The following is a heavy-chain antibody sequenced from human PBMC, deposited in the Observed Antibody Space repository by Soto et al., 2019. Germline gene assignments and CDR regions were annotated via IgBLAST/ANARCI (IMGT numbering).Heavy chain of an antibody. J-gene: IGHJ4*02. D-gene: IGHD3-22*01. Sequence: ASVKVSCKVSGYTLTELSMHWVRQAPGKGHEWMGGFDPEDGETIYAQKFQGRVTMTEDTSTDTAYMELSSLRSEDTAVYYCATAQTYYYDSSGYFPLLYWGQGTLVTVSS. CDR2: FDPEDGET. CDR3: ATAQTYYYDSSGYFPLLY. CDR1: GYTLTELS. V-gene: IGHV1-24*01.